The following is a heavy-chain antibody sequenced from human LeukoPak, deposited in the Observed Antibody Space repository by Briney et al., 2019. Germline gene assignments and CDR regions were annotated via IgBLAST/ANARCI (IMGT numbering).Heavy chain of an antibody. J-gene: IGHJ4*01. Sequence: SETLSLTCTVSGGSITSSGFYWDWIRQPPGKGLEWIGSIYYSGSTSYNPSLMSRVTISVDTSKNQFSLKLTSVTVADTAVYYCARLERGYNLNAPRFDYWGQGTLVNVSS. CDR1: GGSITSSGFY. D-gene: IGHD1-20*01. V-gene: IGHV4-39*01. CDR2: IYYSGST. CDR3: ARLERGYNLNAPRFDY.